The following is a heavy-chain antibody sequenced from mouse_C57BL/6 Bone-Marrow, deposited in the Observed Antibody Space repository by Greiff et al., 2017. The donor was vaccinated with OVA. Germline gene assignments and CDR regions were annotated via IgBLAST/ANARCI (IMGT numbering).Heavy chain of an antibody. CDR2: INPSSGYT. V-gene: IGHV1-7*01. CDR3: ARKTMVTPYAMDY. J-gene: IGHJ4*01. D-gene: IGHD2-2*01. CDR1: GYTFTSYW. Sequence: QVQLKESGAELAKPGASVKLSCKASGYTFTSYWMHWVKQRPGQGLEWIGYINPSSGYTKYNQKFKDKATLTADKSSSTAYMQLSSLTYEDSAVYYCARKTMVTPYAMDYWGQGTSVTVSS.